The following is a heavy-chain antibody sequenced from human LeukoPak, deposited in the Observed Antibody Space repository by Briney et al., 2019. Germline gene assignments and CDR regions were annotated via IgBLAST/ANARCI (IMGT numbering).Heavy chain of an antibody. J-gene: IGHJ6*02. CDR3: ARVIADNYDILTGYPQGFYYYGMDV. V-gene: IGHV1-69*13. CDR1: GGTFSSYA. Sequence: SVKVSCKASGGTFSSYAISWVRQAPGQGLEWMGGIIPIFGTANYAQKFQGRVTITADESTSTAYMELSSLRSEDTAVYHCARVIADNYDILTGYPQGFYYYGMDVWGQGTTVTVSS. CDR2: IIPIFGTA. D-gene: IGHD3-9*01.